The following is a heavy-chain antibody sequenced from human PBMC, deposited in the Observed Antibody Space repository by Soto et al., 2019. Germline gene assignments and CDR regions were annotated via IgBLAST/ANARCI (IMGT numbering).Heavy chain of an antibody. V-gene: IGHV3-66*01. CDR1: GFSVSINH. CDR2: ISVDGST. CDR3: AKDAH. J-gene: IGHJ1*01. Sequence: EVQLVESGGGLVQPGGSLRLSCAVSGFSVSINHMHWIRQAPGKGLEWVSKISVDGSTFYADAVKGRFTISRDESKNTVSLHMGMLGAEETGIYYCAKDAHWGLGTQVTVSS.